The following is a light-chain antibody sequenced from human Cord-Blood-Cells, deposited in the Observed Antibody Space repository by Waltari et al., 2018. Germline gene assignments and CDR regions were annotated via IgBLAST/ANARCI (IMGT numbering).Light chain of an antibody. V-gene: IGKV4-1*01. J-gene: IGKJ1*01. Sequence: DIVMTQSPDSLAVSLGERATINCKSSQSVLYSSNNKHYLAWYQQKPGRPPKLLIYGASTRESGVPDRFSGSGSGTDFTLTISSLQAEDVAVYYCQQYYSTPWTFGQGTKVEIK. CDR1: QSVLYSSNNKHY. CDR2: GAS. CDR3: QQYYSTPWT.